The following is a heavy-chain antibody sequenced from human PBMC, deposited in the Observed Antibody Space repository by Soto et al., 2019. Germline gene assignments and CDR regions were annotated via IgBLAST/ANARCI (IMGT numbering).Heavy chain of an antibody. D-gene: IGHD2-15*01. CDR2: ISYSGCT. J-gene: IGHJ6*02. CDR1: GGSICSSNW. V-gene: IGHV4-39*02. Sequence: PWGRLALTCAVSGGSICSSNWWSWIRQSRGRGRERIGRISYSGCTFYIPSLRGRVTMSVDTSKDHFSLRLTSVTAADTAVYYCARNIVVVPSPGPPADNYYDYYGMDVWGQGTPVTVSS. CDR3: ARNIVVVPSPGPPADNYYDYYGMDV.